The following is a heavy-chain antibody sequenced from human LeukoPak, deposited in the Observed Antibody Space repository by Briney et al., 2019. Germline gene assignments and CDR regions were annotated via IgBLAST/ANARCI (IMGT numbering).Heavy chain of an antibody. CDR1: GFTFSSYA. J-gene: IGHJ4*02. D-gene: IGHD3-16*01. CDR3: AREQPGGFDY. CDR2: ISKSGGT. V-gene: IGHV3-23*01. Sequence: GGSLRLSCAASGFTFSSYAMNWVRQAPGKGLEWVSEISKSGGTDYADSVKGRSTISRDNSKNTLYLQMNSLRAEDTAVYYCAREQPGGFDYWGQGTLVTVSS.